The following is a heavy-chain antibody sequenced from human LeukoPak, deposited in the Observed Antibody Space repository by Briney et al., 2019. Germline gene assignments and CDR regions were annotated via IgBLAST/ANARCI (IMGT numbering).Heavy chain of an antibody. CDR1: GFTFSSYS. J-gene: IGHJ5*02. CDR3: ARDGVPIRYCSGGSCSGNWFDP. V-gene: IGHV3-21*01. CDR2: ISSSSSYI. Sequence: GGSLRLSCAVSGFTFSSYSMNWVRQAPGKGLEWVSSISSSSSYIYYADSVKGRFTISRDNAKNSLYLQMNSLRAEDTAVYYCARDGVPIRYCSGGSCSGNWFDPWGQGTLVTVSS. D-gene: IGHD2-15*01.